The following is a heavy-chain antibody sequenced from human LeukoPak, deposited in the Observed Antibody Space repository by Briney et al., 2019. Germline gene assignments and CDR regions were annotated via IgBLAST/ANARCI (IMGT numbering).Heavy chain of an antibody. V-gene: IGHV3-23*01. J-gene: IGHJ6*03. CDR2: ISGGGGST. Sequence: GGSLRLSCAASDFTFSTYGMSWVRQAPGKGLEWVSSISGGGGSTYYADSVKGRFTISRDNSKNTLYLQMNSLRAEDTAVYYCARGGIRYFDWYGGYYMDVWGKGTTVTISS. D-gene: IGHD3-9*01. CDR3: ARGGIRYFDWYGGYYMDV. CDR1: DFTFSTYG.